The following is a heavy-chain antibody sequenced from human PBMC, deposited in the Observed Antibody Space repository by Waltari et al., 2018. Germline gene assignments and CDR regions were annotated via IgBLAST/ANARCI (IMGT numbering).Heavy chain of an antibody. J-gene: IGHJ4*02. CDR3: ARDHTYRIDY. CDR2: IKGDGSSP. CDR1: GFTLTSYW. Sequence: EVQLVESGGGLVQPGGSLRLSWAASGFTLTSYWMHWVRQAPGKGPVWVSRIKGDGSSPTYVDSVKGRFTISTDSAQNTMYLQMNSLRVDDTAVYYCARDHTYRIDYWGQGTPVTVSS. V-gene: IGHV3-74*01.